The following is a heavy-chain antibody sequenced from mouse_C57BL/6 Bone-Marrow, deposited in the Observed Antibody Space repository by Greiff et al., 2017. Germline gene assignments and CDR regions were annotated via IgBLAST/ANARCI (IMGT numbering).Heavy chain of an antibody. Sequence: VQLQQSGPELVKPGASVKISCKASGYTFTDYYMNWVKQSHGKSLEWIGDINPNNGGTSYNQKFKGKATLTVDKSSSTAYMELRSLTSEDSAVYYCATPTVVRDWGQGTTLTVSS. CDR2: INPNNGGT. V-gene: IGHV1-26*01. D-gene: IGHD1-1*01. CDR1: GYTFTDYY. J-gene: IGHJ2*01. CDR3: ATPTVVRD.